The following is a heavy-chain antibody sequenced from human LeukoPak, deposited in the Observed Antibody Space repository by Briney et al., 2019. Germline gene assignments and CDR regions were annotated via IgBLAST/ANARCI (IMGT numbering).Heavy chain of an antibody. V-gene: IGHV1-24*01. CDR3: ARKVVVVANFDY. CDR2: FDPEDGET. CDR1: GYTLTELS. J-gene: IGHJ4*02. D-gene: IGHD3-22*01. Sequence: ASVKVSCKVSGYTLTELSMHWVRQAPGKGLEWMGGFDPEDGETIYAQKFQGRVTMTRNTSISTAYMELSSLRSEDTAVYYCARKVVVVANFDYWGQGTLVTVSS.